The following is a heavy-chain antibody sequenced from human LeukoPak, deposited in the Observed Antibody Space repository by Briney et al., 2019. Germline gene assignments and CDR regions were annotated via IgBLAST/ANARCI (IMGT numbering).Heavy chain of an antibody. CDR2: IKPNSGVT. V-gene: IGHV1-2*02. J-gene: IGHJ4*02. D-gene: IGHD2-2*01. Sequence: ASVKVSCKASGYTFTSYYIHWVRQAPGQGLEWMGWIKPNSGVTKYAQKFQGRVTMTRDTSISTAYMELSRLRSDDTAVYYCATGYQPFEYWGQGTLVTVSS. CDR1: GYTFTSYY. CDR3: ATGYQPFEY.